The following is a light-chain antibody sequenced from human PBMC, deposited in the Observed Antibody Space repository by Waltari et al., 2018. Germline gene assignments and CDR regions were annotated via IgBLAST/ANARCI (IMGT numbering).Light chain of an antibody. CDR2: DAS. J-gene: IGKJ2*01. V-gene: IGKV3-11*01. CDR1: QSVGTY. Sequence: EIVLTQSPATLSLSPGETATLSCRASQSVGTYLAWYQHKPGQVPRLLIYDASNRATGIPARFRGSGSGTDFTLTISNLEAEDFAVYYCQQRSNWTPHTFGQGARLEIK. CDR3: QQRSNWTPHT.